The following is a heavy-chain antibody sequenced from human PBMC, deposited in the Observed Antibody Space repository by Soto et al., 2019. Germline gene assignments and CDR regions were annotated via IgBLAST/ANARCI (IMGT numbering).Heavy chain of an antibody. CDR1: GYTFRDYY. D-gene: IGHD3-3*01. CDR3: ASHYDMWSGYLSPVDY. Sequence: QVQLVESGGDLVKRGGSLRLSCAASGYTFRDYYMSWIRQAPGKGLEWISYIDTSSTKIYYADSVKGRFTISRDNAKNSLYLAMNSLRDEDTAVYYCASHYDMWSGYLSPVDYWGQGTLVTVSS. J-gene: IGHJ4*02. V-gene: IGHV3-11*01. CDR2: IDTSSTKI.